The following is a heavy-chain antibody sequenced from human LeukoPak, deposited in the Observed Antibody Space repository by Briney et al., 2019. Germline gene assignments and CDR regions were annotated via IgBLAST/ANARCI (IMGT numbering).Heavy chain of an antibody. J-gene: IGHJ4*02. V-gene: IGHV5-51*01. D-gene: IGHD5-24*01. Sequence: GESLKISCKGSGYSFTSYWIGWVRQMPGKGLEWMGIIYPGDSDTRYSPSFQGQVTISVGKSISTAYLQWNSLKASDTAMYYCARHAVRDGYNRHNDYWGQGTVVTVSS. CDR1: GYSFTSYW. CDR3: ARHAVRDGYNRHNDY. CDR2: IYPGDSDT.